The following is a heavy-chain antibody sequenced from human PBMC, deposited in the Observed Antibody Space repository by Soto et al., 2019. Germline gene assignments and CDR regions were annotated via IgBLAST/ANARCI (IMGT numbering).Heavy chain of an antibody. J-gene: IGHJ4*02. CDR2: ISSSSSYI. Sequence: GGSLRLSCAASGFTFSSYSMNWVRQAPGKGLEWVSSISSSSSYIYYADSVKGRFTISRDNAKNSLHLQMNSLRAEDTAVYYCARGLGVLADYWGQGTLVTVSS. CDR3: ARGLGVLADY. V-gene: IGHV3-21*04. CDR1: GFTFSSYS. D-gene: IGHD3-3*02.